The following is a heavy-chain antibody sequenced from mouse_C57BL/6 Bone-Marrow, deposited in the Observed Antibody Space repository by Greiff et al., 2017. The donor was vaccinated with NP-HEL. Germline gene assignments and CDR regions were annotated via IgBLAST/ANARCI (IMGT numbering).Heavy chain of an antibody. Sequence: EVQLQQSGTVLARPGASVKMSCKTSGYTFTSYWMHWVKQRPGQGLEWIGAIYPGNSDTSYNQKFKGKAKLTAVTSASTAYMELSSLTNEDSAVYYCTTYHRGFAYWGQGTLVTVSA. CDR3: TTYHRGFAY. V-gene: IGHV1-5*01. D-gene: IGHD2-14*01. J-gene: IGHJ3*01. CDR1: GYTFTSYW. CDR2: IYPGNSDT.